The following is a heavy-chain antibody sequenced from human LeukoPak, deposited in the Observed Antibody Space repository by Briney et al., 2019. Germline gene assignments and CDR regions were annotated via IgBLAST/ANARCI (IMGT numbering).Heavy chain of an antibody. CDR2: LTSSSDTT. Sequence: GGSLRLSCAASGFTFSNYVMSWVRQAPGKGLEWVAALTSSSDTTYYGDSVKGRFTISRDNSKNTLYLQMHSLRAEDTAIYYCVKRDGGSLQSSGTDVWGQGTAVTVS. J-gene: IGHJ6*02. CDR1: GFTFSNYV. D-gene: IGHD5-24*01. CDR3: VKRDGGSLQSSGTDV. V-gene: IGHV3-23*01.